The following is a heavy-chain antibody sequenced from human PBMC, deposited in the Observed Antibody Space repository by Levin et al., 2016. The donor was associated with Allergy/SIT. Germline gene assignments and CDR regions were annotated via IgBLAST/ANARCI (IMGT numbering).Heavy chain of an antibody. J-gene: IGHJ5*02. CDR3: ASQYCDGGSCSRAFAL. CDR2: INTISSDI. V-gene: IGHV3-21*05. D-gene: IGHD2-15*01. Sequence: GESLKISCAASGFTFGDYNMNWVRQAPGKGLEWLSYINTISSDIYYADSVRGRFTISRDNAKNSLYLQMHSLRDEDTAIYYCASQYCDGGSCSRAFALWGQGTLVTVSS. CDR1: GFTFGDYN.